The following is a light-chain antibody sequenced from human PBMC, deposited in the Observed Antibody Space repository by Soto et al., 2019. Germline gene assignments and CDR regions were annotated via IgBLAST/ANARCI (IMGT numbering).Light chain of an antibody. Sequence: QSVLTPPASVSGSPGQSITISCSGTSSVFGTYNLVSWYQLYPGKALRLMIYEVTKRPSGVSNRFSGSKSCNTASLIFSGLQPEDEADYCCCSYAGSSSSNFGTGTKVTVL. V-gene: IGLV2-23*02. J-gene: IGLJ1*01. CDR2: EVT. CDR1: SSVFGTYNL. CDR3: CSYAGSSSSN.